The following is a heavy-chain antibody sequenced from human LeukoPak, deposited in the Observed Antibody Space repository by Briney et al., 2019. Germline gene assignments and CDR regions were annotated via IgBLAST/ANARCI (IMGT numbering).Heavy chain of an antibody. Sequence: GGSLRLSCAASGFTLNYYDMNWVRQAPGRGLEWVSSISSASPYTKYADSVRGRFTISRDNAKNSLYLQMNSLRADDTAVYYCARDDSGIVGASPLGYWGQGTLVAVSS. V-gene: IGHV3-21*01. J-gene: IGHJ4*02. CDR2: ISSASPYT. CDR1: GFTLNYYD. CDR3: ARDDSGIVGASPLGY. D-gene: IGHD1-26*01.